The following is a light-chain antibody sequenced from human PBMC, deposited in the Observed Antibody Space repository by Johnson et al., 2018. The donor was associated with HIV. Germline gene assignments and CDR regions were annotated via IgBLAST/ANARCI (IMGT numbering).Light chain of an antibody. V-gene: IGLV1-51*01. CDR1: SSNIGNNY. CDR2: DNN. J-gene: IGLJ1*01. CDR3: ETWDSSLSGYYV. Sequence: QSVLTQPPSVPAAPGQKVTISCSGSSSNIGNNYVSWYQQLPGTAPKLLIYDNNKRPSGIPDRFSGSKSGTSATLGITGLQTGDEADYYCETWDSSLSGYYVFGTGTKLTVL.